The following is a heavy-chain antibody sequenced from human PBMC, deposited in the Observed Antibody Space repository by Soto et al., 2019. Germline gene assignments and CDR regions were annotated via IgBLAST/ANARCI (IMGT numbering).Heavy chain of an antibody. CDR1: GFTFDDYA. Sequence: EVQLVESGGGLVQPGRSLRLSCAASGFTFDDYAMHWVRQAPGKGLEWVSGISWNSGSIGYADSVKGRFTISRDNAKNYLYLQMNSLRAEDTALYYCAKEWGYCSGGSCYWDQYFDYWGQGTLGTGSS. V-gene: IGHV3-9*01. CDR3: AKEWGYCSGGSCYWDQYFDY. J-gene: IGHJ4*02. D-gene: IGHD2-15*01. CDR2: ISWNSGSI.